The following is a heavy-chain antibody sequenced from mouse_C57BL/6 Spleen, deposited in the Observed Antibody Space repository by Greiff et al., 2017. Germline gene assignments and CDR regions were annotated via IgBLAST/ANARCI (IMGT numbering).Heavy chain of an antibody. CDR1: GYTFTSYG. J-gene: IGHJ1*03. CDR3: ARGGDYYGSSPYWYFDV. CDR2: IYPRSGNT. D-gene: IGHD1-1*01. V-gene: IGHV1-81*01. Sequence: VQLQQSGAELARPGASVKLSCKASGYTFTSYGISWVKQRTGQGLEWIGEIYPRSGNTYYNEKFKGKATLTADKSSSTAYMELRSLTSEDSAVYFCARGGDYYGSSPYWYFDVWGTGTTVTVSS.